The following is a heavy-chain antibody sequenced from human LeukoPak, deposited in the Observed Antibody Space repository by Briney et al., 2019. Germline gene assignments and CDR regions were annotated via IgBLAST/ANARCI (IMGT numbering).Heavy chain of an antibody. J-gene: IGHJ6*02. D-gene: IGHD2-21*02. Sequence: GGSLRLSCAASGFTVSSNYMSWVRQAPGKGLEWVSVIYSGGSTYYADSVKGRFTISRDNSKNTLYPQMNSLRAEDTAVYYCARGHDSAYYYYGMDVWGQGTTVTVSS. CDR1: GFTVSSNY. V-gene: IGHV3-53*01. CDR3: ARGHDSAYYYYGMDV. CDR2: IYSGGST.